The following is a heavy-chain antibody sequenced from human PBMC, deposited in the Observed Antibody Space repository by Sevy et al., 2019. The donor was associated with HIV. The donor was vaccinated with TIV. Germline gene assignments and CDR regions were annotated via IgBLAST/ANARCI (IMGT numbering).Heavy chain of an antibody. V-gene: IGHV3-15*01. Sequence: GGSLRLSCAASGITFSSAWMSWVRLVPGKGLEWLGRIKSETDGGATDYAAAVKGRFTISRDDSKETLYLQLNSLKTEDTAVYYCTADLGFYSSKWGQGTLVTVSS. D-gene: IGHD4-4*01. CDR3: TADLGFYSSK. CDR1: GITFSSAW. J-gene: IGHJ4*02. CDR2: IKSETDGGAT.